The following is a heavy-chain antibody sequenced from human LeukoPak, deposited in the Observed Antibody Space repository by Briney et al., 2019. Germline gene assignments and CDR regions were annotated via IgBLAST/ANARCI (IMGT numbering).Heavy chain of an antibody. CDR2: IIPILGTA. CDR3: ARGGLQGVLYGSSSFWFDP. J-gene: IGHJ5*02. V-gene: IGHV1-69*13. D-gene: IGHD6-6*01. CDR1: GGTFSSYA. Sequence: SVKVSCKASGGTFSSYAISWVRQAPGQGLEWIGRIIPILGTANYAQKFQGRVTITPDESTSTAYMELSSLRSEDTAVYYCARGGLQGVLYGSSSFWFDPWGQGTLVTVSS.